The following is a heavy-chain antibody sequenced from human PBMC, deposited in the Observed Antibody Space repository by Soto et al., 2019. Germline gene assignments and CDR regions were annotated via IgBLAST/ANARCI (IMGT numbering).Heavy chain of an antibody. Sequence: EAETPASVKVSCKASGYTFTGYAMHWVRQAPGQRLEWMGWINAGNGNTKYSQKFQGRVTITRDTSASTAYMELSSLRSEDSAVYYCARAVAVPADFDYWGQGTLVTVSS. CDR1: GYTFTGYA. CDR3: ARAVAVPADFDY. J-gene: IGHJ4*02. V-gene: IGHV1-3*01. CDR2: INAGNGNT. D-gene: IGHD6-19*01.